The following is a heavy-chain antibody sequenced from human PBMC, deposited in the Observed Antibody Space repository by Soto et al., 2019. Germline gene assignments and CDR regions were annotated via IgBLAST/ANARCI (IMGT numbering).Heavy chain of an antibody. V-gene: IGHV1-69*08. CDR2: IIPILGET. CDR3: ARGLGGRMDY. J-gene: IGHJ6*02. Sequence: QVQLVHAGAEVKKPGSSVRVYCKASGTIFSSYTISWVRQAPGQGLEWMGRIIPILGETNSAQKFQGRVPLTADKSTKTAYMELNSLRLEDTSLYYCARGLGGRMDYWGQGTTVTVSS. CDR1: GTIFSSYT. D-gene: IGHD3-16*01.